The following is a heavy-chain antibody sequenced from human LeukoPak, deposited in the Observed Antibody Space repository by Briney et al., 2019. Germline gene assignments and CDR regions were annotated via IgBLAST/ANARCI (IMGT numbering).Heavy chain of an antibody. V-gene: IGHV4-39*01. CDR1: GDSISTSNSY. CDR2: IYYSGNT. J-gene: IGHJ6*03. Sequence: PSETLSLTCTVSGDSISTSNSYWGWIRQPPGKGLEWIGSIYYSGNTYYNASLKSRVTISVDTSKNQFSLKLTSVTAADTAVYYCARLTTYYAMNFYYYYYMDVWGKGTTVTISS. D-gene: IGHD2/OR15-2a*01. CDR3: ARLTTYYAMNFYYYYYMDV.